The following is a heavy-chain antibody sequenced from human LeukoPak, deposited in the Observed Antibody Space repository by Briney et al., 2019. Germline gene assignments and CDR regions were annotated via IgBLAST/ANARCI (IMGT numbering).Heavy chain of an antibody. J-gene: IGHJ4*02. V-gene: IGHV1-2*02. CDR1: GYIFTGHF. CDR2: INPNSGDT. CDR3: AKGGHTTGYDYFDY. Sequence: ASVKVSCKASGYIFTGHFMHWVRQAPGQGPEWMGCINPNSGDTKYSQKFQGRVTVTIDTSISTGYMELSSPRSDDTAVFYCAKGGHTTGYDYFDYWGQGTLVTVSS. D-gene: IGHD3-9*01.